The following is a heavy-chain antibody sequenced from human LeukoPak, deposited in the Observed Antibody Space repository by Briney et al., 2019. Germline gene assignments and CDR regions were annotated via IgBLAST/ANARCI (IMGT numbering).Heavy chain of an antibody. J-gene: IGHJ4*02. CDR1: GGSISSYY. CDR3: ARGLGAAGFFDY. V-gene: IGHV4-59*01. Sequence: SETPSLTCTVSGGSISSYYWNWIRQPPGKGLEWIGYTKNIGSTNYNPSLKSRVTISVDTSKNQFSLKLSSVTAADTAVYYCARGLGAAGFFDYWGQGILVTVSS. CDR2: TKNIGST. D-gene: IGHD6-13*01.